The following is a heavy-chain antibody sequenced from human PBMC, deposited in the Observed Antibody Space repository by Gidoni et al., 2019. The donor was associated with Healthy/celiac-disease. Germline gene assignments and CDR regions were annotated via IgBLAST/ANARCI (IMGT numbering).Heavy chain of an antibody. Sequence: QVQLVQSGAEVKKPGASVKVSCKASGYTFTGYYMHWVRQAPGQGLEWMGWINPNSGGTNYAQKFQGRVTMTRDTSISTAYMELSRLRSDDTAVYYCASQDYYDSSGYPHDAFDIWGQGTMVTVSS. J-gene: IGHJ3*02. D-gene: IGHD3-22*01. CDR2: INPNSGGT. V-gene: IGHV1-2*02. CDR1: GYTFTGYY. CDR3: ASQDYYDSSGYPHDAFDI.